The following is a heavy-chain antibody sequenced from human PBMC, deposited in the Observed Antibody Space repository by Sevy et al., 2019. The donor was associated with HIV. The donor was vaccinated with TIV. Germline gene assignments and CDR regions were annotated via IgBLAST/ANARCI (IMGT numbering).Heavy chain of an antibody. V-gene: IGHV3-30*04. D-gene: IGHD3-10*01. J-gene: IGHJ4*02. CDR3: ARDHPSSGITLQGYFDY. CDR1: GFTFSSYA. Sequence: GGSLRLSCAASGFTFSSYAMHWVRQAPGKGLEWVAVISYDGSNKYYADSVKGRFTISRGNSKNTLYLQMNSLRAEDTAVYYCARDHPSSGITLQGYFDYWGQGTLVTVSS. CDR2: ISYDGSNK.